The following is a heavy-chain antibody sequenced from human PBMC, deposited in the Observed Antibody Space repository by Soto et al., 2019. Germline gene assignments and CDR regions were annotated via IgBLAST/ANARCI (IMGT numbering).Heavy chain of an antibody. Sequence: QVQLVQSGAEVKKPGASVKVSCKASGYTFTSYGISWVRQAPGQGLEWMGWISAYNGNTNYAQKLQGRVTMTTDTSTSTAYLELRSVRSDDTAVYYCARDRSAAAGRWGYYYYGMDVWGQGTTVTVSS. V-gene: IGHV1-18*04. J-gene: IGHJ6*02. D-gene: IGHD6-13*01. CDR2: ISAYNGNT. CDR1: GYTFTSYG. CDR3: ARDRSAAAGRWGYYYYGMDV.